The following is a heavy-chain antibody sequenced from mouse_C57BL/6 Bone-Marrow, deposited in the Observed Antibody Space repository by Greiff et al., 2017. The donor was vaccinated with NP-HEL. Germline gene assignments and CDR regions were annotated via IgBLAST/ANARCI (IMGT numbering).Heavy chain of an antibody. CDR2: IYPGNSDT. V-gene: IGHV1-5*01. D-gene: IGHD1-1*01. CDR1: GYTFTSYW. Sequence: VQLQQSGTVLARPGASVKMSCKTSGYTFTSYWMHWVKQRPGQGLEWIGAIYPGNSDTSYNQKFKGKAKLTAVTSASTAYMELSSLTNEDSAVYYCTRWDYGSSHYFDYWGQGTTLTVSS. J-gene: IGHJ2*01. CDR3: TRWDYGSSHYFDY.